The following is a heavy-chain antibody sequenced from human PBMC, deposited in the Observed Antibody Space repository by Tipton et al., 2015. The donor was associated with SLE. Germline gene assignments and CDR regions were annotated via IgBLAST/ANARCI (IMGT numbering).Heavy chain of an antibody. CDR3: ARLRCSGCICYPGYYYYYMDV. J-gene: IGHJ6*03. D-gene: IGHD2-15*01. CDR2: IYTSGST. Sequence: TLSLTCTVSGGSTSSNNWSWIRQPPGKGLEWIGYIYTSGSTNYNPTLKSRVTMSVATSRSQLSLKLSSVTAADTAVYYCARLRCSGCICYPGYYYYYMDVWGKGATVTVSS. CDR1: GGSTSSNN. V-gene: IGHV4-4*08.